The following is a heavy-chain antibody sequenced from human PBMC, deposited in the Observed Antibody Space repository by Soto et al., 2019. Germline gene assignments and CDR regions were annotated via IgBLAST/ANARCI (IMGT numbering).Heavy chain of an antibody. CDR2: ISGSGGST. D-gene: IGHD2-15*01. V-gene: IGHV3-23*01. CDR3: AKDLIDIVVVVAATSYMFDY. Sequence: GGSLRLSCAASGFTFSSYAMSWVRQAPGKGLEWVSAISGSGGSTYYADSVKGRLTISRDNSKNTLYLQMNSLRAEDTAVYYCAKDLIDIVVVVAATSYMFDYWGQGTLVTVSS. CDR1: GFTFSSYA. J-gene: IGHJ4*02.